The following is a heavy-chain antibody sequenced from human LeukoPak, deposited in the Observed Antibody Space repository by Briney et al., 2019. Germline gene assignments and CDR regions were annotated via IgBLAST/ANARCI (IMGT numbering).Heavy chain of an antibody. J-gene: IGHJ4*01. CDR3: ARDHLTPRGYNWNPNYFDY. CDR1: GGSISSGDYY. Sequence: SQTLSLTCIVSGGSISSGDYYWSWIRQPPGKGLEWIGYIYYSGSTYYNPSLKSRVTISVDTSKNQFSLKLSSVTAADTAVYYCARDHLTPRGYNWNPNYFDYWGQGTLVTVSS. D-gene: IGHD1-20*01. V-gene: IGHV4-30-4*01. CDR2: IYYSGST.